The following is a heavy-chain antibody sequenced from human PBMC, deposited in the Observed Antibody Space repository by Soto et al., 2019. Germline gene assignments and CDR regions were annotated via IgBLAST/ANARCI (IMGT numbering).Heavy chain of an antibody. CDR1: GYTFTSYD. V-gene: IGHV1-8*01. CDR3: AREYSNYYYYYGMDV. J-gene: IGHJ6*02. Sequence: ASVKVSCKASGYTFTSYDINWVRQATGQGLEWMGWMNPNSGNTGYAQKLQGRVTMTRNTSISTAYMELSSLRSEDTAVYYCAREYSNYYYYYGMDVWGQGTTVTVSS. CDR2: MNPNSGNT. D-gene: IGHD4-4*01.